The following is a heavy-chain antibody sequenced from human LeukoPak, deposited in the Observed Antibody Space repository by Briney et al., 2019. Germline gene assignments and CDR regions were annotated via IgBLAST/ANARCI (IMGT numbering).Heavy chain of an antibody. CDR2: ISSSSSYI. CDR3: ARDRAQEGEGFWSGYSIDAFDI. Sequence: GGSLRLSCAASGFTFSSYSMNWVRQAPGKGLEWVSSISSSSSYIYYADSVKGRFTVSRDNAKNSLYLQMNSLRAEDTAVYDCARDRAQEGEGFWSGYSIDAFDIWGQGTMVTVPS. D-gene: IGHD3-3*01. CDR1: GFTFSSYS. V-gene: IGHV3-21*01. J-gene: IGHJ3*02.